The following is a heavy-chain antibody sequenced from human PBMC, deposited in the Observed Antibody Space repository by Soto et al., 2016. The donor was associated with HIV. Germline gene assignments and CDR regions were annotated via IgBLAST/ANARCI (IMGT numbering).Heavy chain of an antibody. J-gene: IGHJ4*02. Sequence: VQLLESGGGVVQPGGSLRLSCAASGFTFSSYGMHWVRQAPGKGLEWVAFMWSDGSNKYYADSVKGRFTISRDNSKNTLYLQMNSLRAEDTAVYYCARDPYDILTGYMFFDYWGQGTLVTVSS. D-gene: IGHD3-9*01. CDR3: ARDPYDILTGYMFFDY. CDR2: MWSDGSNK. CDR1: GFTFSSYG. V-gene: IGHV3-33*01.